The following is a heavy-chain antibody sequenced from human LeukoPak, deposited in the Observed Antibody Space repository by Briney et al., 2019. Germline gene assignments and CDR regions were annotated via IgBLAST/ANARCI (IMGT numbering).Heavy chain of an antibody. V-gene: IGHV4-31*03. D-gene: IGHD3-22*01. J-gene: IGHJ6*02. CDR2: IYYSGST. CDR3: ASGYYYDSSGYYVGYYYYGMDV. Sequence: SETLSLTCTVSGGSISSGGYYWSWIRQHPGKGLEWIGYIYYSGSTYYNPSLKSRVTISVDTSKNQFSLKLSSVTAADTAVYYCASGYYYDSSGYYVGYYYYGMDVWGQGTTVTVSS. CDR1: GGSISSGGYY.